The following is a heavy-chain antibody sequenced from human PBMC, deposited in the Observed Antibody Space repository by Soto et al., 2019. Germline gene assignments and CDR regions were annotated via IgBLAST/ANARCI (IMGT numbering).Heavy chain of an antibody. CDR1: GESISSSSYY. CDR3: ARQRTTVVTQAYFDH. D-gene: IGHD2-21*02. J-gene: IGHJ4*02. Sequence: ETLSLTCIVSGESISSSSYYWGWIRQPPGKGLEWIGSIYYSGRTYYNPSFKSRVTISIDTSKNQFSLKLSSVTATDTAVYYCARQRTTVVTQAYFDHWGQGALVTVSS. CDR2: IYYSGRT. V-gene: IGHV4-39*01.